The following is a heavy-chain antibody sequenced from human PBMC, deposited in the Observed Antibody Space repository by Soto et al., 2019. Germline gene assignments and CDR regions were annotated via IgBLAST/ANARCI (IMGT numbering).Heavy chain of an antibody. D-gene: IGHD3-22*01. Sequence: QVHLQESGPGLVKPSQTLSLSCTVSGDSISSPHYYWTWIRQPPGKGLEWVGYIYYTGNNFYNPARTRRVALSVERSAIQCFRELASVTDADTAVYCCAREPKHNYDSSPWNGGFDSWGPGTLVTVSS. J-gene: IGHJ4*02. CDR3: AREPKHNYDSSPWNGGFDS. CDR1: GDSISSPHYY. CDR2: IYYTGNN. V-gene: IGHV4-30-4*01.